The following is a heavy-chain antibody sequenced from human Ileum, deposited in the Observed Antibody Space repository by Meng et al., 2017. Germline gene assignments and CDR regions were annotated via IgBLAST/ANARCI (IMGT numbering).Heavy chain of an antibody. Sequence: QVPVVESGAEEKKPGSAVKVSGKASGGPFSIYDISWVRQAPGQGLEWMGVIIPIFGTANYAQKFQGRVTITADKSTSTAYMELSSLRSEDTAVYYCARDQNGYWGQGTLVTVSS. J-gene: IGHJ4*02. CDR2: IIPIFGTA. CDR1: GGPFSIYD. D-gene: IGHD2-8*01. CDR3: ARDQNGY. V-gene: IGHV1-69*06.